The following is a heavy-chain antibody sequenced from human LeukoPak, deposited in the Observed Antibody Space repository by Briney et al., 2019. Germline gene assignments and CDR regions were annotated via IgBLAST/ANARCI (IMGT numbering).Heavy chain of an antibody. CDR2: INPSGGST. V-gene: IGHV1-46*01. CDR1: GYTFTSYY. J-gene: IGHJ5*02. CDR3: ARELPDTLLDP. Sequence: ASVKVYCKASGYTFTSYYMHWVRQAPGQGLEWMGIINPSGGSTSYAQKFQGRVTMTRDTSTSTVYMELSSLRSEDTAVYYCARELPDTLLDPWGQGTLVTVSS. D-gene: IGHD3-9*01.